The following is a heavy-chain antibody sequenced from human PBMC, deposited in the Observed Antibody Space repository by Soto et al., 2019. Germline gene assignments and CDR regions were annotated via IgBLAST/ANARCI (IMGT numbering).Heavy chain of an antibody. CDR2: IYHSGST. Sequence: PSETLSLTCAVSGYSISSGYYWGWIRQPPGKGLEWIGSIYHSGSTYYNPSLKSRVTISVDTSKNQFSLKLSSVTAADTAVYYCARDIMATGSGDYWGQGTLVTVSS. CDR1: GYSISSGYY. V-gene: IGHV4-38-2*02. J-gene: IGHJ4*02. CDR3: ARDIMATGSGDY. D-gene: IGHD5-12*01.